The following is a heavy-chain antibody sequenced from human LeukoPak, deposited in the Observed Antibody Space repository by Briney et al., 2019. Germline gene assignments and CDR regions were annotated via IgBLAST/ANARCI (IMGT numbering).Heavy chain of an antibody. CDR3: ARHRGSSSNFDY. V-gene: IGHV3-53*01. CDR1: GFTVSSNY. D-gene: IGHD6-6*01. J-gene: IGHJ4*02. Sequence: GGSLRLSCAASGFTVSSNYMSWVRQAPGKGLEWVSVIYSSGSTYYADSVKGRFTISRDNSKNTLYLQMNSLRAEDTAVYYCARHRGSSSNFDYWGQGTLVTVSS. CDR2: IYSSGST.